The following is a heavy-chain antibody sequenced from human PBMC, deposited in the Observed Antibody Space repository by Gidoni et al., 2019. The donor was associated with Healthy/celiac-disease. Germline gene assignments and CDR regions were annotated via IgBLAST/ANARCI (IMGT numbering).Heavy chain of an antibody. Sequence: QVQLQPWGAGLLKPSETLSLTCAVHGGSFSGYYWSWIRQPPGKGLAWIGEINHSGSTNYNPSLKSRVTISVDTSKNQFSLKLSSVTAADTAVYYCARTYYYGSGSYDYWGQGTLVTVSS. J-gene: IGHJ4*02. D-gene: IGHD3-10*01. CDR2: INHSGST. CDR1: GGSFSGYY. V-gene: IGHV4-34*01. CDR3: ARTYYYGSGSYDY.